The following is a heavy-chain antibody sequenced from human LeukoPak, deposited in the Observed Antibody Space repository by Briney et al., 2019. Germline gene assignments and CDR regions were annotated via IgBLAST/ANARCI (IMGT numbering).Heavy chain of an antibody. D-gene: IGHD2-21*01. J-gene: IGHJ6*02. Sequence: PSETLSLTCAVYGGSFSDYYWVWIRQPPGKGLEWIGEINHSGSTNYNPSLKSRVTISVDTSKNQFSLKLSSVTAADTAAYYCASKIPPYYYGMDVWGQGTTVTVPS. CDR3: ASKIPPYYYGMDV. CDR1: GGSFSDYY. V-gene: IGHV4-34*01. CDR2: INHSGST.